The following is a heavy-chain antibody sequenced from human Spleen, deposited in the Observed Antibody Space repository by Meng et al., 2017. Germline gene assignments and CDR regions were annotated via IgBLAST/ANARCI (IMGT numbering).Heavy chain of an antibody. V-gene: IGHV3-23*01. CDR1: GFTFSSYV. Sequence: GESLKISCAGSGFTFSSYVMSWVRQTPGKGLEWVSSISGSGDYTYYADSVRGRFTISRDNSKNTLYLQMNRLRAEDTALYYCAKDCDVLTGYFFIGAFDIWGQGTMVTVSS. J-gene: IGHJ3*02. CDR3: AKDCDVLTGYFFIGAFDI. CDR2: ISGSGDYT. D-gene: IGHD3-9*01.